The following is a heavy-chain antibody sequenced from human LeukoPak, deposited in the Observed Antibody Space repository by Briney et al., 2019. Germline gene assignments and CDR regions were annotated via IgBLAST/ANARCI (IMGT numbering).Heavy chain of an antibody. D-gene: IGHD2-21*02. CDR2: FDPEDGET. CDR3: ATDLVYCGGDCYLGY. CDR1: GYTLTELS. Sequence: ASVKVSCKVSGYTLTELSMHWVRQAPGKGLEWMRGFDPEDGETIYAQKFQGRVTMTEDTSTDTAYMELSSLRSEDTAVYYCATDLVYCGGDCYLGYWGQGTLVTVSS. J-gene: IGHJ4*02. V-gene: IGHV1-24*01.